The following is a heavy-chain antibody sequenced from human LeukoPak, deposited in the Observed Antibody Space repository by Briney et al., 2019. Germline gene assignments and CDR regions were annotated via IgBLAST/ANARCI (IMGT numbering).Heavy chain of an antibody. J-gene: IGHJ4*02. Sequence: ASVKVSCKASGYTFTSYYMHWVRQAPGQGLEWMGIINPSGGSTSYAQKFQGRVTMTRDMSTSTVYMELSRLRSDDTAVYYCARDRWELPDYWGQGTLVTVSS. D-gene: IGHD1-26*01. CDR2: INPSGGST. V-gene: IGHV1-46*01. CDR1: GYTFTSYY. CDR3: ARDRWELPDY.